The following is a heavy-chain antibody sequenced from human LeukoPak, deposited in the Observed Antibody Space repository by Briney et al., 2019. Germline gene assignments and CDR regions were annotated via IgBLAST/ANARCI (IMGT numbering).Heavy chain of an antibody. J-gene: IGHJ6*02. CDR1: GGSFSGYY. CDR2: INHSGST. D-gene: IGHD6-13*01. Sequence: PSETLSLTCAVYGGSFSGYYWSWIRQPPGKGLEWVGEINHSGSTNYNPSLKRRVTISVDTSKDQFSLKLSSVTAADTAVYYCARGHVEAAATLYYYYGMDVWGQGTTVTVSS. CDR3: ARGHVEAAATLYYYYGMDV. V-gene: IGHV4-34*01.